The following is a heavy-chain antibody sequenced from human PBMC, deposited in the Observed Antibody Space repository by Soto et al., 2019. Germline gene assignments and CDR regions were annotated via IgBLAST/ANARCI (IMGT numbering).Heavy chain of an antibody. D-gene: IGHD3-22*01. J-gene: IGHJ3*02. CDR3: ARDRRYDSSAPDAFDI. Sequence: PGGSLRLSCAASGFTFSSYGMHWVRQAPGKWLEWVAVIWYDGSNKYHADSVKGRFTISRDNSKNTLYLQMNSLRAEDTAVYYCARDRRYDSSAPDAFDIWGQGXMVTV. CDR2: IWYDGSNK. CDR1: GFTFSSYG. V-gene: IGHV3-33*01.